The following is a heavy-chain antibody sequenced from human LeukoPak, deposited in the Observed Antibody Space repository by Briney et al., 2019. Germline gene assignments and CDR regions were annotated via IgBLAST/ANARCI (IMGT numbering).Heavy chain of an antibody. D-gene: IGHD1-26*01. CDR3: VGEAAATLFDY. V-gene: IGHV3-21*01. CDR1: GFTFSSYT. CDR2: ISSSSRDI. Sequence: PGGSLRLSCAASGFTFSSYTMNWVRQAPGKGLEWVAAISSSSRDIFYADSVKGRFSISRDNTQNSLSLRMNSLRAEDTAVYYCVGEAAATLFDYWGQGTLVTVSS. J-gene: IGHJ4*02.